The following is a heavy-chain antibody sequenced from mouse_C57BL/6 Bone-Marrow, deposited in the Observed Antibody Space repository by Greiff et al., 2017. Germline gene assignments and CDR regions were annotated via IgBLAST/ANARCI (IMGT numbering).Heavy chain of an antibody. Sequence: QVQLKESGAELMKPGASVKLSCKASGYTFTSYGISWVKQRTGQGLEWIGEIYPRSGNTYYNEKFKGKATLTSDKSSSTAYMELRSLTSEDSAVYFCARPCSYWYFDVWGTGTTVTVAS. V-gene: IGHV1-81*01. CDR2: IYPRSGNT. J-gene: IGHJ1*03. CDR1: GYTFTSYG. CDR3: ARPCSYWYFDV.